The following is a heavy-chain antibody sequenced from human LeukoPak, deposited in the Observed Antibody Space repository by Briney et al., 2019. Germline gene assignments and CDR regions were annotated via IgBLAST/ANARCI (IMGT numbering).Heavy chain of an antibody. Sequence: SETLSLTCTVSGGSISSYYWSWIRQPAGKGLEWIGRIYTSGSTIYNPSLKSRVTMSVNTSKNHFSLKLISVTAADTAAYYCAGGVGSGYTDYWGQGALVTVSS. CDR3: AGGVGSGYTDY. J-gene: IGHJ4*02. D-gene: IGHD3-22*01. CDR1: GGSISSYY. CDR2: IYTSGST. V-gene: IGHV4-4*07.